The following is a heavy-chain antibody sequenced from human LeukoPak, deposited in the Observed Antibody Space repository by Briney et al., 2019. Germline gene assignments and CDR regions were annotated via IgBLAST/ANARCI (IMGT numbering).Heavy chain of an antibody. CDR2: ISSCCSTR. CDR3: AREGGWTFDY. CDR1: GCTISSFE. D-gene: IGHD2-15*01. Sequence: PGGSLRLSCAASGCTISSFEMNWVRQAPGQGLEWVSYISSCCSTRYYADSVKGRFTISRDSAKNSLYLQMNSLRAEDTAVYYCAREGGWTFDYWGQGTLVTVSS. V-gene: IGHV3-48*03. J-gene: IGHJ4*02.